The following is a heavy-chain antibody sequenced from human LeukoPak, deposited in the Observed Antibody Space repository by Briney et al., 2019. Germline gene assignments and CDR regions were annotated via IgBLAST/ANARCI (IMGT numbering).Heavy chain of an antibody. CDR1: GFTFSSYA. D-gene: IGHD3-22*01. CDR3: AKSYRAYGSSGFYFFDY. CDR2: IIPSGGDT. V-gene: IGHV3-23*01. J-gene: IGHJ4*02. Sequence: GGSLRLSCAASGFTFSSYAMSWVRRAPGKGLEWVSSIIPSGGDTYYADAMKGRFTISRDNSKNTLYMQLNSLRVEDTAVYFCAKSYRAYGSSGFYFFDYWGQGTLVTVSS.